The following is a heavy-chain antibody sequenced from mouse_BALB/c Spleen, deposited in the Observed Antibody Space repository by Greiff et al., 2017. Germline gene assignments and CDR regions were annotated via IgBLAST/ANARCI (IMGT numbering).Heavy chain of an antibody. CDR3: ARSRNYYYGFAY. D-gene: IGHD1-1*01. CDR2: INPNNGGT. V-gene: IGHV1-18*01. J-gene: IGHJ3*01. CDR1: GYTFTEYT. Sequence: VQLQQSGPELVKPGASVMISCKTSGYTFTEYTMHWVKQSHGKCLEWIGGINPNNGGTSYIQKFKGKATLTVDKSSSTAYMELRSLTSEDSAVYYCARSRNYYYGFAYWGKGTLVTVSA.